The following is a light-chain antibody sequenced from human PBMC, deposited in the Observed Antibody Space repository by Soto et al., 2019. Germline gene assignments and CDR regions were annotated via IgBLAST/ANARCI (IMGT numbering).Light chain of an antibody. CDR2: ANN. J-gene: IGLJ1*01. CDR3: QSYDSSLRGV. V-gene: IGLV1-40*01. CDR1: NSDIGAGYD. Sequence: QAVVTQPPSVSGAPGQRVTISCTGSNSDIGAGYDVHWYQQLPGTAPKLVIYANNNRPSGVPDRFSASKSGTSASLAITGLHADDEAAYYCQSYDSSLRGVFGTGTKLTVL.